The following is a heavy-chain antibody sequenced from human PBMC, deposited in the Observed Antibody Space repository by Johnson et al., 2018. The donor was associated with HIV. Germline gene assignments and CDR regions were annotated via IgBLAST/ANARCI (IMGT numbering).Heavy chain of an antibody. J-gene: IGHJ3*01. CDR3: ARWVMVRGREGFDV. D-gene: IGHD3-10*01. CDR2: ISYDGSNK. CDR1: GFTFSSYA. Sequence: QVQLVESGGGVVKPGRSLRLSCAASGFTFSSYAMHWVRQAPGKGLEWVAVISYDGSNKYYADSVKGRFTISRDNSKNTLYLQMNSLRAEDTAVYYCARWVMVRGREGFDVWG. V-gene: IGHV3-30-3*01.